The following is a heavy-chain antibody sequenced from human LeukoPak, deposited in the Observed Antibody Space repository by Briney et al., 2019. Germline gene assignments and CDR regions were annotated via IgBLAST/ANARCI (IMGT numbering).Heavy chain of an antibody. J-gene: IGHJ3*02. CDR1: GGTFSSYA. Sequence: ASVKVSCKASGGTFSSYAISWVRQAPGQGLEWMGIINPSGGSTSYAQKFQGRVTMTRDTSTSTVYMELSSLRSEDTAVYYCARDLADYYGSGSYFDAFDIWGQGTMVTVSS. CDR3: ARDLADYYGSGSYFDAFDI. D-gene: IGHD3-10*01. CDR2: INPSGGST. V-gene: IGHV1-46*01.